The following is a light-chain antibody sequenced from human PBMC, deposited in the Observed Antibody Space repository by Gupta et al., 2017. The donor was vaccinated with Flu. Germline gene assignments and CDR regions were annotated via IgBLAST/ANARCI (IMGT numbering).Light chain of an antibody. Sequence: VGDRVTRTCRASRSIDTWLAWYQQKPGKAPKLLIYQASTLESGVPSRCSGRGSGTEFTLTISSLQPDDSATYSCQQYITYSTFGPGTKVEIK. CDR2: QAS. CDR3: QQYITYST. V-gene: IGKV1-5*03. J-gene: IGKJ1*01. CDR1: RSIDTW.